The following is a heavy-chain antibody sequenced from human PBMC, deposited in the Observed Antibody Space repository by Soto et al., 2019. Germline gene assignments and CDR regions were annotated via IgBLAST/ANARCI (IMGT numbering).Heavy chain of an antibody. V-gene: IGHV3-23*01. J-gene: IGHJ4*02. CDR3: AILGLYDTSAYGS. Sequence: EVQLLESGGGLVQPGGSLRLSCAASGFTFSSYAMSWVRQAPGKGLEWVSGISGSGAGTYYADSVKGRFTFSGDNSKNTLYLQMNSLRAEDTAVYCCAILGLYDTSAYGSWGQGTLVTVSS. CDR2: ISGSGAGT. CDR1: GFTFSSYA. D-gene: IGHD3-22*01.